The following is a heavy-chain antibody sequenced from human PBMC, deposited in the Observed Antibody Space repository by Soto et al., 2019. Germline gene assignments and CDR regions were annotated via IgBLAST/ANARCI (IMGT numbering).Heavy chain of an antibody. V-gene: IGHV2-5*02. J-gene: IGHJ4*02. D-gene: IGHD3-10*01. CDR1: GFSLSINGVA. CDR3: SHKRDVSRGFKY. Sequence: QITLKESGPTLVKPTQTLTLTCTFSGFSLSINGVAVGWIRQPPGQALEWLALIYWDDDQRYNPSLKNRLTISTDTSRNQGVLTITNLDPVDTATYYCSHKRDVSRGFKYWCQGTLVTVSS. CDR2: IYWDDDQ.